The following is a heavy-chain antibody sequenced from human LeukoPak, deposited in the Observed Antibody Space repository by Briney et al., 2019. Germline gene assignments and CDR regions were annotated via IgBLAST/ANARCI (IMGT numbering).Heavy chain of an antibody. CDR2: ISAYNGNT. CDR1: GYAFTSYG. CDR3: ARASYYPAGEPLYYFDY. J-gene: IGHJ4*02. V-gene: IGHV1-18*01. D-gene: IGHD3-10*01. Sequence: ASVKVSCKASGYAFTSYGISWVRQAPGQGLEWMGWISAYNGNTNYAQKLQGRVTMTTDTSTSTAYMELRSLRSDDTAVYYCARASYYPAGEPLYYFDYWGQGTLVTVSS.